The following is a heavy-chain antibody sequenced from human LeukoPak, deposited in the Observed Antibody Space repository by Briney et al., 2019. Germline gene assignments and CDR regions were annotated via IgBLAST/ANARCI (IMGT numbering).Heavy chain of an antibody. J-gene: IGHJ4*02. D-gene: IGHD2-2*01. Sequence: SETLSLTCTVSGGSISSSSYYWGWVRQPPGMGLEWIGNIYYSGSTYYNPSLKSRVTISVDTSKNQFSLKLTSVTAADTAVYYCARLPAYCSTTSCSFDSWGQGTLVAVSS. V-gene: IGHV4-39*01. CDR2: IYYSGST. CDR1: GGSISSSSYY. CDR3: ARLPAYCSTTSCSFDS.